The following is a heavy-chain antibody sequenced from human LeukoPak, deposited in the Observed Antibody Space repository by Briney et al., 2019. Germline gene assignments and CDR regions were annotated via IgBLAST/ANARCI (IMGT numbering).Heavy chain of an antibody. CDR1: GGSISSYY. CDR3: ARGAYSSSWYLGGWFDP. J-gene: IGHJ5*02. Sequence: PSETLSLTCTVSGGSISSYYWTWIRQPPGKGLEWIGSLYYSGSTNYNPSLKSRVTISVDTSKNQFSLKLSSVTAADTAVYYCARGAYSSSWYLGGWFDPWGQGTLVTVSS. V-gene: IGHV4-59*12. CDR2: LYYSGST. D-gene: IGHD6-13*01.